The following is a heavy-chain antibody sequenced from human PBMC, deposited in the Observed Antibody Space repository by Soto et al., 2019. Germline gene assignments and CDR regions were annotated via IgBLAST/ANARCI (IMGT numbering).Heavy chain of an antibody. V-gene: IGHV1-24*01. CDR1: GHSLTELS. Sequence: GASVKVSCKVSGHSLTELSMHWLRRGPGKGLEWMGGFDPADGETVYAQRFQGRVTMTEDTSTDTAYMELSSLRSEDTAVYYCATDQVLVGLIRSAFDVWGQGTMVTVSS. J-gene: IGHJ3*01. D-gene: IGHD6-6*01. CDR2: FDPADGET. CDR3: ATDQVLVGLIRSAFDV.